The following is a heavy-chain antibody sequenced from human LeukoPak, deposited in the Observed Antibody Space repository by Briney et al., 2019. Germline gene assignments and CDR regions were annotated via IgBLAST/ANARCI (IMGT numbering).Heavy chain of an antibody. CDR1: GGTFSSYA. CDR2: IIPIFGTA. V-gene: IGHV1-69*13. D-gene: IGHD2-2*01. J-gene: IGHJ4*02. Sequence: SVKVSCKASGGTFSSYAISWVRHAPGQGLEWMGGIIPIFGTANYAQKFQGRVTITADESTSTAYMELSSLRSEDTAVYYCASRRTSSSYYFDYWGQGTLVTVSS. CDR3: ASRRTSSSYYFDY.